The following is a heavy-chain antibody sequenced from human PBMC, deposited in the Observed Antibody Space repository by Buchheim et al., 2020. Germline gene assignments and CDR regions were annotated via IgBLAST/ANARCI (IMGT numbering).Heavy chain of an antibody. V-gene: IGHV3-23*01. J-gene: IGHJ4*02. CDR2: IGYSGDST. CDR1: GFTFSNYA. Sequence: EVQLLESGGGLVQPGGSLRLSCAASGFTFSNYAMNWVRQAPGKGLEWVSAIGYSGDSTYYADSVKGRFTISRDNSKNTLYLQMNSLRAEDTAVYYCAKAPHYYGDYTYFDYWGQGTL. D-gene: IGHD4-17*01. CDR3: AKAPHYYGDYTYFDY.